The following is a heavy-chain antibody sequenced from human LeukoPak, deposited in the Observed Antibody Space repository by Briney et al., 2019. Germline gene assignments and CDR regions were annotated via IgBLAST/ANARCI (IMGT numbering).Heavy chain of an antibody. V-gene: IGHV4-30-2*01. D-gene: IGHD3-10*01. J-gene: IGHJ4*02. Sequence: SETLSLTCAVSDGSISSGGYSWSWIRQPPGKGLEWIGYIYHSGSTYYNPSLKSRVTISVDRSKNQFSLKLSSVTAADTAVYYCARGGRGVFDYWGQGTLVTVSS. CDR1: DGSISSGGYS. CDR3: ARGGRGVFDY. CDR2: IYHSGST.